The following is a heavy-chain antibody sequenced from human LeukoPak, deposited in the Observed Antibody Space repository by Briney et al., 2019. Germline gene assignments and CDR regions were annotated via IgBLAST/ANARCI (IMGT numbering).Heavy chain of an antibody. J-gene: IGHJ3*02. CDR3: ARAGAFDI. Sequence: GRSLRLSCAASGFTFSSYGMHWVRQAPGKGLEWVGVIWYDGSSKYYADSVKGRFTISRDNSKNTLYLQMNSLRAEDTAVYYCARAGAFDIWGQGTMVTVSS. CDR2: IWYDGSSK. CDR1: GFTFSSYG. V-gene: IGHV3-33*01.